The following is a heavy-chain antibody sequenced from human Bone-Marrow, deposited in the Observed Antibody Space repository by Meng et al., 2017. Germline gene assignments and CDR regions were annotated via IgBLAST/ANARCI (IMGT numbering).Heavy chain of an antibody. CDR2: INSNRDGGTT. J-gene: IGHJ4*02. V-gene: IGHV3-15*01. D-gene: IGHD6-13*01. CDR3: ATGAAAADH. Sequence: EVQLVESGGGLVQPGGSLRLSCVASGFRVTDAWMSWVRQAPGKGLEWVGRINSNRDGGTTDYAAPVKGRFTISRDDSKNTLYLQMNSLITEDTGVYFCATGAAAADHWGQGTLVTVSS. CDR1: GFRVTDAW.